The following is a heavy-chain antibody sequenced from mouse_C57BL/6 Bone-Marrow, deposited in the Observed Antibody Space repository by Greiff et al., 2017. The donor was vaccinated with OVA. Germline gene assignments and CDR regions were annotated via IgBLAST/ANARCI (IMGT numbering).Heavy chain of an antibody. CDR2: KVERGKS. V-gene: IGHV3-3*01. CDR1: FFSFTCSCF. D-gene: IGHD2-2*01. Sequence: EVTLLESGPSLVSPSPTLSLTCPVSFFSFTCSCFWFLIWQIPEKTREKNGYKVERGKSNKNTSLESRTYITRDTAKNQFSLKLSSVTTEDTATYYCARDLDGYDGGYYWGQGTTLTVSS. CDR3: ARDLDGYDGGYY. J-gene: IGHJ2*01.